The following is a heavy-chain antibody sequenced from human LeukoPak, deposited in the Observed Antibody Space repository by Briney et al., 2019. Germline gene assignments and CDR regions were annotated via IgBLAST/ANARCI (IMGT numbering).Heavy chain of an antibody. Sequence: GVSQRLSCAPSGFTFSDYYMSWTRQAPGKALEWVSYISSSAVTLYYADSVKSRFPISRYNAKNSLYLQMNCLRAEDTAVDYWAVFCYDYVWGSYRHPVFDYWGQGTLVTVSS. CDR3: AVFCYDYVWGSYRHPVFDY. J-gene: IGHJ4*02. CDR1: GFTFSDYY. CDR2: ISSSAVTL. V-gene: IGHV3-11*01. D-gene: IGHD3-16*02.